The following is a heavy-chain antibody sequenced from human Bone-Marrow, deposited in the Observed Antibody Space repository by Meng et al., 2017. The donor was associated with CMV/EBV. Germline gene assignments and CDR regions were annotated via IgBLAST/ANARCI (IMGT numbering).Heavy chain of an antibody. CDR3: ARGNIVVVIAPFDY. D-gene: IGHD2-21*01. CDR1: GGSISSSSYY. V-gene: IGHV4-39*07. J-gene: IGHJ4*02. CDR2: IYYSGST. Sequence: SETLSLTCTVSGGSISSSSYYWGWIRQPPGKGLEWIGSIYYSGSTYYNPSLKSRVTISVDTSKNQSSLKLSSVTAADTAVYYCARGNIVVVIAPFDYWGQGTLVTVSS.